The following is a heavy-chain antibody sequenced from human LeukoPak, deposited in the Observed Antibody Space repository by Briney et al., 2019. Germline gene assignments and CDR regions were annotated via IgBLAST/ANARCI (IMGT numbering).Heavy chain of an antibody. CDR3: ARFHADAFDI. Sequence: SQTLSLTCAISGYSVSSNSAAWNWIRQSPSRGLEWLGRTYYRSKWYNDYAPSVKSRLTINADTSKNPFSLQLNSVTPEDTAVYYCARFHADAFDIWGQGTMVTVSS. CDR1: GYSVSSNSAA. V-gene: IGHV6-1*01. J-gene: IGHJ3*02. CDR2: TYYRSKWYN.